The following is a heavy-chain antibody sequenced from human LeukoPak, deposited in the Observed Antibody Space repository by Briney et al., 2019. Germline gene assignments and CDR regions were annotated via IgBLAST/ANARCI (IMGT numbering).Heavy chain of an antibody. D-gene: IGHD6-13*01. CDR3: AERDAAGLDY. J-gene: IGHJ4*02. Sequence: GRSLRLSCAASGFTFSSYAMHWVRQAPGKGLEWVALIVYDGGDKYYADSVRGRFAISRDNSKNTLYLQMSSLRADDTAVYFCAERDAAGLDYWGQGTLVTVSS. CDR2: IVYDGGDK. CDR1: GFTFSSYA. V-gene: IGHV3-30*09.